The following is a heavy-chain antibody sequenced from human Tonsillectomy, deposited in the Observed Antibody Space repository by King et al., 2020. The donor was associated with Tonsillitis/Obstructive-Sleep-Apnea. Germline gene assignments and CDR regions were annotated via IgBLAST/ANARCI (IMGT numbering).Heavy chain of an antibody. D-gene: IGHD3-3*01. CDR1: GGSISSYY. J-gene: IGHJ5*02. V-gene: IGHV4-59*01. CDR2: IYYSGST. Sequence: QLQESGPGLVKPSETLSLTCTVSGGSISSYYWSWIRQPPGKGLEWIGYIYYSGSTNYNPSLKSRVTISVDTSKNQFSLKLSSVTAADTAVYYCVRDGADFWSGYFPGWFDPWGQGTLVTVSS. CDR3: VRDGADFWSGYFPGWFDP.